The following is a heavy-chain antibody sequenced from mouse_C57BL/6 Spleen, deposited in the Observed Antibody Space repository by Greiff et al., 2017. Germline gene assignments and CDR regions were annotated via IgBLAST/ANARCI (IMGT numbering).Heavy chain of an antibody. J-gene: IGHJ2*01. V-gene: IGHV5-17*01. CDR1: GFTFSDYG. Sequence: EVKLMESGGGLVKPGGSLKLSCAASGFTFSDYGMHWVRQAPEKGLEWVAYISSGSSTIYYADTVKGRFTISRDNAKNTLFLQMTSLRSEDTAMXYCARLRNYFDYWGQGTTLTVSS. CDR3: ARLRNYFDY. CDR2: ISSGSSTI.